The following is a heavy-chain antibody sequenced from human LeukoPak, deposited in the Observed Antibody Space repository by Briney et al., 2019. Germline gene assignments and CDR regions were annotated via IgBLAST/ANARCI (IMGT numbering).Heavy chain of an antibody. V-gene: IGHV1-8*03. CDR3: ARDGYYYGSGSYPVDY. Sequence: ASVKVSCKASGYTFTSYDINWVRQATGQGLEWMGWMNPNSGNTGYAQKFQGRVTITRNTSISTAYMELSSLRSEDTAVYYCARDGYYYGSGSYPVDYRGQGTLVTVSS. CDR2: MNPNSGNT. D-gene: IGHD3-10*01. J-gene: IGHJ4*02. CDR1: GYTFTSYD.